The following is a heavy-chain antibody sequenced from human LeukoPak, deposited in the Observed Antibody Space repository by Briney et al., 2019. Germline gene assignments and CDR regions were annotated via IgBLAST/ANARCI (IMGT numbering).Heavy chain of an antibody. Sequence: GGSLRLSCAASGFTVSSNYMSWVRQAPGKGLEWVSVIYSGGSTYYADSVKGRFTISRDNSKNTLYLQMNSLRAEDTAVYYCASETMTTVTTVDYWGQGTLVTVSS. J-gene: IGHJ4*02. CDR3: ASETMTTVTTVDY. D-gene: IGHD4-17*01. CDR2: IYSGGST. V-gene: IGHV3-66*01. CDR1: GFTVSSNY.